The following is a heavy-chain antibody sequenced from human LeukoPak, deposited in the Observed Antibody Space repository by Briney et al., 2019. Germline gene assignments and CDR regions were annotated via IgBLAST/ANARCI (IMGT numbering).Heavy chain of an antibody. CDR1: GGTFSSYA. CDR2: IIPILGIA. V-gene: IGHV1-69*04. Sequence: SVKVSCKASGGTFSSYAISWVRQAPGQGLEWMGRIIPILGIANYAQKFQGSVTITADKSTSTAYMELSSLRSEDTAVYYCARGTAVAGSRGPTPYKIDPWGQGTLVTVSS. D-gene: IGHD6-19*01. J-gene: IGHJ5*02. CDR3: ARGTAVAGSRGPTPYKIDP.